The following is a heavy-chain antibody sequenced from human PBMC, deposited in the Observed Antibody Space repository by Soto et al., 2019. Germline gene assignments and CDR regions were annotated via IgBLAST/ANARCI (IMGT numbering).Heavy chain of an antibody. Sequence: AGGSLRLSCAASGFTFSASAMHWVRQASGKGLEWVGRIRSNGRTAYAASMQGRFTISRDDSKKPAYLQLNSLKTDDTAVYYCARLDCSGGRCYPYYFEHWGHGALVTVSS. V-gene: IGHV3-73*01. D-gene: IGHD2-15*01. CDR1: GFTFSASA. CDR2: IRSNGRT. J-gene: IGHJ4*01. CDR3: ARLDCSGGRCYPYYFEH.